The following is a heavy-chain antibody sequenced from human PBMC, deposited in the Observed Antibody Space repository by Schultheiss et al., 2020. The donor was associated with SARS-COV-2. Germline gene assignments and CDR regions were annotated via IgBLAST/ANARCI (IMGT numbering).Heavy chain of an antibody. V-gene: IGHV1-3*01. CDR1: GYTFTSYA. Sequence: ASVKVSCKASGYTFTSYAMHWVRQAPGQRLEWMGWINAGNGNTNYAQKLQGRVTMTTDTSTSTAYMELSRLRSDDTAVYYCARATVGPELDGWFDPWGQGTLVTVSS. D-gene: IGHD1-26*01. J-gene: IGHJ5*02. CDR3: ARATVGPELDGWFDP. CDR2: INAGNGNT.